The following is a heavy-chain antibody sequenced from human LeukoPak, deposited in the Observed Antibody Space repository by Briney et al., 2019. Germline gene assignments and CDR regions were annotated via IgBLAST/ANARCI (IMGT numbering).Heavy chain of an antibody. CDR2: ISAYNGNT. CDR1: GYTFTSYG. V-gene: IGHV1-18*01. CDR3: ARDRGRYYYDSSGYSIRADY. Sequence: ASVKVSCKASGYTFTSYGISWVRQAPGQGLEWMGWISAYNGNTNYAQKLQGRVTMTTDTSTSTAYMELRSLRSDDTAVYYCARDRGRYYYDSSGYSIRADYWGQGTLVTVSS. D-gene: IGHD3-22*01. J-gene: IGHJ4*02.